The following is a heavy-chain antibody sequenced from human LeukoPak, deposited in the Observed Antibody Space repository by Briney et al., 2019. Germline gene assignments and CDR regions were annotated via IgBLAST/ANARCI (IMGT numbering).Heavy chain of an antibody. CDR1: GFTFSDHY. D-gene: IGHD2-15*01. CDR3: ASVVEGSDYFGMDV. CDR2: SRNKANGYTT. Sequence: GGSLRLSCAVSGFTFSDHYMAWVRQAPGKGLEWVGRSRNKANGYTTEYAASVKGRFTVSRDDSKNSLYLQMNSLKTGDTAVYSCASVVEGSDYFGMDVWGQGTTVTVSS. V-gene: IGHV3-72*01. J-gene: IGHJ6*02.